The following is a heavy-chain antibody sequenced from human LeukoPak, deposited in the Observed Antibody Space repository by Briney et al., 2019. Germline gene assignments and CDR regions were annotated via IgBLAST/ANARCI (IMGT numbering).Heavy chain of an antibody. CDR3: AKEGVMTTEALRSLYYFDY. CDR2: ISGSGGST. CDR1: GFTFSSYA. J-gene: IGHJ4*02. D-gene: IGHD4-11*01. V-gene: IGHV3-23*01. Sequence: GGSLRLSCAASGFTFSSYAMSWVRQAPGKGLEWVSTISGSGGSTFYADSVRGRFTISRDNSKNTVYLQMNSLRAEDTAIYYCAKEGVMTTEALRSLYYFDYWGQGTLVTVSS.